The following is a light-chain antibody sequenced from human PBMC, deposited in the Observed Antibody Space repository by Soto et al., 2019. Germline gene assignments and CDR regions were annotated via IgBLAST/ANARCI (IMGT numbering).Light chain of an antibody. CDR2: GAS. J-gene: IGKJ4*01. V-gene: IGKV3-20*01. Sequence: EIGMTQSPGILSLSPGERATLSCRASQSVSSSYLAWYQQKPGQAPRLLIYGASSRATGIPDRFSGSGSGTDFTLTISRLEPEDFAVYYCQQYGSSPLTFGGGTKVDIK. CDR1: QSVSSSY. CDR3: QQYGSSPLT.